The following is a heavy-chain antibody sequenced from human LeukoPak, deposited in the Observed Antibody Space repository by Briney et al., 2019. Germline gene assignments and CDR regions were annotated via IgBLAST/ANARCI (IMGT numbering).Heavy chain of an antibody. D-gene: IGHD6-13*01. CDR3: AREGLAAAANYYFDY. V-gene: IGHV3-33*01. CDR1: GFTFSSYG. J-gene: IGHJ4*02. Sequence: PGGSLRLSCAASGFTFSSYGMHWVRQAPGKGLEWVAVIWYDGSNKYYADSVKGRFTLSRDNSKNTLYLQMNSLRAEDTAAYYCAREGLAAAANYYFDYWGQGTLVTVSS. CDR2: IWYDGSNK.